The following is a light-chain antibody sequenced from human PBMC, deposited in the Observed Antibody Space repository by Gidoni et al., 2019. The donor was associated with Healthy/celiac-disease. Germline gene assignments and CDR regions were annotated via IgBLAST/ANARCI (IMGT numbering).Light chain of an antibody. J-gene: IGKJ1*01. CDR2: AAS. Sequence: IQLTQSPSSLSASVGDRVTITCRASQSISSYLHWYQQKPGKAAKLLIYAASSLQSGVPARFSGSGAGTDFTLTISSRQTEEFATYDCQQSYSTTQTFGQGTKVEIK. V-gene: IGKV1-39*01. CDR3: QQSYSTTQT. CDR1: QSISSY.